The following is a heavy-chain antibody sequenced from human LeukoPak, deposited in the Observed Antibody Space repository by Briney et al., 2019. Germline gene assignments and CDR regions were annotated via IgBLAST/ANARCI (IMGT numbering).Heavy chain of an antibody. J-gene: IGHJ4*02. Sequence: GGSLRLSCAASGFTFSSYAMSWVRQAPGKGLEWVSAISGSGGSTYYADSVKGRFTISRDNSKNTLYLQMNSLRADDTAVYYYAKDPIPRADPSTSFDYWGQGTPVTVSS. CDR3: AKDPIPRADPSTSFDY. CDR2: ISGSGGST. CDR1: GFTFSSYA. V-gene: IGHV3-23*01.